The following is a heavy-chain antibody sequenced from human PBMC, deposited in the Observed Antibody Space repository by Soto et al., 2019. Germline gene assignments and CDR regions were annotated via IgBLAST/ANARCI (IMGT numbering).Heavy chain of an antibody. CDR1: GYTFINYG. J-gene: IGHJ4*02. CDR2: ITPYNGNT. V-gene: IGHV1-18*01. Sequence: QVQLVQSGAEVKKPGASVKVSCKASGYTFINYGITWVRQAPGQGLECMGWITPYNGNTNYAQKLQGRVTMTTDTSTSTSYMEVRSLRSDDTAVYYCAKGEGFLDYWGQGTLVTVSS. D-gene: IGHD2-15*01. CDR3: AKGEGFLDY.